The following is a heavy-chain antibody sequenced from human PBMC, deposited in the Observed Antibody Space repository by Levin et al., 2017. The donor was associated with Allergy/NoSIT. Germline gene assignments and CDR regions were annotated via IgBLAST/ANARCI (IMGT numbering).Heavy chain of an antibody. Sequence: PGGSLRLSCTVSGGSISSYYWSWIRQPAGKGLEWIGRIYTSGSTNYNPSLKSRVTMSVDTSKNQFSLKLSSVTAADTAVYYCASEFGLTGYFDYWGQGTLVTVSS. V-gene: IGHV4-4*07. CDR1: GGSISSYY. CDR2: IYTSGST. D-gene: IGHD3-10*01. J-gene: IGHJ4*02. CDR3: ASEFGLTGYFDY.